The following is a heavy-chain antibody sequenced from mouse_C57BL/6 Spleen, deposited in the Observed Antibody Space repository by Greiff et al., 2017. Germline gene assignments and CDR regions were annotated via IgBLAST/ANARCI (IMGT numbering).Heavy chain of an antibody. Sequence: VQLQQPGAELVKPGASVTLSCKASGYTFTSYWITWVQQRPGQGLEWIGDINPGSGSTNYNEKFKSKATLTADTSSSTAYMQLSSLTSEDSAVYYCARAGGYDVWFAYWGQGTLVTVSA. V-gene: IGHV1-55*01. CDR1: GYTFTSYW. D-gene: IGHD2-2*01. CDR3: ARAGGYDVWFAY. CDR2: INPGSGST. J-gene: IGHJ3*01.